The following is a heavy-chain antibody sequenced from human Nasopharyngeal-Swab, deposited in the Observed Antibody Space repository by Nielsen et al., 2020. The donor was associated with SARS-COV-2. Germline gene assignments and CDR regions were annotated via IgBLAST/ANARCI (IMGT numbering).Heavy chain of an antibody. CDR1: GFTFNYFG. Sequence: SLKISCAASGFTFNYFGMHWVRQAPGKGLEWLAFISYEGSIRNYIDSVKGRFTVSRDSSKNTVYLQMNSLRPDDTAVYFCAKSMAYFQLSGTYNLDFWGRGTLVTVSS. V-gene: IGHV3-30*18. D-gene: IGHD1-1*01. J-gene: IGHJ4*02. CDR3: AKSMAYFQLSGTYNLDF. CDR2: ISYEGSIR.